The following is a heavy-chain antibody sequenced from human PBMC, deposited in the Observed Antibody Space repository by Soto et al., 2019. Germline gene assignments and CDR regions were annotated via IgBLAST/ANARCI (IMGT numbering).Heavy chain of an antibody. D-gene: IGHD3-10*01. Sequence: ASVKVSCKASGYTFTGYYMHWVRQAPGQGLEWMGWINPSSGGTNYAQKFQGWVTMTRDTSISTAYMELSRLRSDDTAVYYCARDARGDEAPMDYWGQGTLVTVSS. CDR1: GYTFTGYY. V-gene: IGHV1-2*04. J-gene: IGHJ4*02. CDR3: ARDARGDEAPMDY. CDR2: INPSSGGT.